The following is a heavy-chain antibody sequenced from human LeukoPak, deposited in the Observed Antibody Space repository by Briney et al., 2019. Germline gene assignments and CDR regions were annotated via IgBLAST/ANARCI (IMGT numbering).Heavy chain of an antibody. Sequence: GGSLRLSCAASGFTFSGYSMNWVRQAPGKGLEWVSSISGSSSYIYYADSTKGRFTISRDNAKNSLYLQMNSLRAEDTAVYYCARGSTRTTVTDYLLDYWGQGTLVTVSS. CDR1: GFTFSGYS. D-gene: IGHD4-17*01. CDR3: ARGSTRTTVTDYLLDY. CDR2: ISGSSSYI. V-gene: IGHV3-21*01. J-gene: IGHJ4*02.